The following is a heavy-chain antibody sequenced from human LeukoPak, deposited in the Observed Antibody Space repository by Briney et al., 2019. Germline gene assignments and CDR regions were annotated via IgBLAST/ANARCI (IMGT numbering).Heavy chain of an antibody. J-gene: IGHJ4*02. CDR1: GYTFTGHY. D-gene: IGHD6-6*01. Sequence: ASVKVSCKASGYTFTGHYMHWVRQAPGQGLEWMGWINPNSGNTGYAQKFQGRVTITRNTSISTAYMELSSLRSEDTAVYYCAAVPRIAARRGLFDYWGQGTLVTVSS. V-gene: IGHV1-8*03. CDR3: AAVPRIAARRGLFDY. CDR2: INPNSGNT.